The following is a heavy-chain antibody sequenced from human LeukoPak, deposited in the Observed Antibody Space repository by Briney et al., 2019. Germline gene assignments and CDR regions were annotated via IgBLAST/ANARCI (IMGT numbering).Heavy chain of an antibody. CDR2: ISGSGGST. Sequence: GSLRLSCAASGFTFSSYAMSWVRQAPGKGLEWVSAISGSGGSTYYADSVKGRFAISRDNSKNTLYLQMNSLRAEDTAVYYCAILSREYYGMDVWGQGTTVTVSS. CDR3: AILSREYYGMDV. D-gene: IGHD1-26*01. V-gene: IGHV3-23*01. J-gene: IGHJ6*02. CDR1: GFTFSSYA.